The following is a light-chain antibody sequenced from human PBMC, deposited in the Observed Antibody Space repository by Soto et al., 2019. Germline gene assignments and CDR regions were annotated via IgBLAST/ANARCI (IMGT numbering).Light chain of an antibody. J-gene: IGKJ5*01. Sequence: IVLRESPATLAVSPGERATLSCRASQSVSSYLACYQQKPGQAPRLLIYDASNRATGIPARFSGSGSGTDFTLTISRLEPEDFAVYYCQQHGGSPITFGQGTRLEIK. CDR3: QQHGGSPIT. CDR1: QSVSSY. CDR2: DAS. V-gene: IGKV3-20*01.